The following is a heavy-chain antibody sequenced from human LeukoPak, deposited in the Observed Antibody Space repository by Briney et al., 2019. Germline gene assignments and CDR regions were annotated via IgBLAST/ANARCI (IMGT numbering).Heavy chain of an antibody. CDR1: GFTLSDHD. Sequence: GGSLRLSCVAAGFTLSDHDVDSVRQAPGKGRGLDGPIRNEANSYTTEYGASVKGRFTISRDGSKNQLSLKLNSLTAADTAMYYCASNPDRGFDVCRQGQMVPVSS. D-gene: IGHD3-22*01. V-gene: IGHV3-72*01. CDR2: IRNEANSYTT. J-gene: IGHJ3*01. CDR3: ASNPDRGFDV.